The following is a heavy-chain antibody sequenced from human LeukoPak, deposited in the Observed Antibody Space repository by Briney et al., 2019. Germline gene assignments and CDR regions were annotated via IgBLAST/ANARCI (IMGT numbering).Heavy chain of an antibody. V-gene: IGHV4-38-2*02. CDR1: GYSISTGYY. CDR3: ARDRGTWNDDGFDY. Sequence: SETLSLTCTVSGYSISTGYYWDWIRQPPGKGLEWIGRIYISGSTNYNPSLKSRVTMSVDTSKNQFSLKLSSVTAADTAVYYCARDRGTWNDDGFDYWGQGTLVTVSS. CDR2: IYISGST. D-gene: IGHD1-1*01. J-gene: IGHJ4*02.